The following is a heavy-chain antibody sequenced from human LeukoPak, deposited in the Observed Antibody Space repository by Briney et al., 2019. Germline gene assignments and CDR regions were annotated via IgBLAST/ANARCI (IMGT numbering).Heavy chain of an antibody. CDR3: ARGGGNFDY. J-gene: IGHJ4*02. V-gene: IGHV3-30-3*01. CDR2: ISYDGSNK. Sequence: PGRSLRLSCAASGFTFSSYAMHWVRQAPGKGLEWVAVISYDGSNKYYADSVKGRFTISRDNAKNSLSLQMNSLRAEDTAVYYCARGGGNFDYWGQGTLVTVSS. D-gene: IGHD2/OR15-2a*01. CDR1: GFTFSSYA.